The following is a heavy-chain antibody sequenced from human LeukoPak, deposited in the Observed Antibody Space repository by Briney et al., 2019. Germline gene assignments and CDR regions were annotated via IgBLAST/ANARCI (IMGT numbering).Heavy chain of an antibody. CDR2: ISRSGVST. V-gene: IGHV3-23*01. CDR3: AKTTDCSRSSCYAAGGY. Sequence: GGSLRLSCAGSGFTFSAYAMSWVRQAPGKGLEWVSTISRSGVSTYYADSVRGRFTISRDNSKNTLYLQMNSLRAEDTAVYYCAKTTDCSRSSCYAAGGYWGQGTLVSVSS. CDR1: GFTFSAYA. J-gene: IGHJ4*02. D-gene: IGHD2-2*01.